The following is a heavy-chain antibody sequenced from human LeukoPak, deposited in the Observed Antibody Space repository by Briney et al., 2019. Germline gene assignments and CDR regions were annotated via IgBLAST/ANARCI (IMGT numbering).Heavy chain of an antibody. J-gene: IGHJ4*02. CDR2: IYYSGST. V-gene: IGHV4-39*07. Sequence: PSETLSLTCTVSGGSISSSSYYWGWIRQPPGKGLEWIGSIYYSGSTYYNPSLKSRVTISVDTSKNQFSLKLSSVTAADTAVYYCARDHQYDFPPNNFDYWGQGTLVTVSS. CDR1: GGSISSSSYY. D-gene: IGHD2/OR15-2a*01. CDR3: ARDHQYDFPPNNFDY.